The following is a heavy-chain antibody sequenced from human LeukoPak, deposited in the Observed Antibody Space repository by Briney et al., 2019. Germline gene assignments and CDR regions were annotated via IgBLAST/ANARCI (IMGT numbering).Heavy chain of an antibody. V-gene: IGHV4-59*01. D-gene: IGHD2-2*02. CDR3: ARVMCSTSCYINP. CDR1: GGSISSYC. J-gene: IGHJ5*02. Sequence: SETLSLTCTVSGGSISSYCWSWIRQPPGKGLEWIGYIYYSGSTNYNPSLKSRVTILADTSKNQFSLKLSSETAADTAVYYCARVMCSTSCYINPWGQGTLVTVSS. CDR2: IYYSGST.